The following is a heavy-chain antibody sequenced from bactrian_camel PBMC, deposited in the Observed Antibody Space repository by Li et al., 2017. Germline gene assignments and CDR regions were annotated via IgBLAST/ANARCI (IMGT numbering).Heavy chain of an antibody. CDR2: IKSDCST. J-gene: IGHJ4*01. V-gene: IGHV3S1*01. CDR3: ANWLGWQHNY. CDR1: GFTFSGSW. Sequence: HVQLVESGGGLVQPGGSLRISCAASGFTFSGSWMSWVRQAPGKGLEWVSAIKSDCSTYYADSVKERFTISRDNAKNTLYLQLNSLKAEDTAMYYCANWLGWQHNYWGQGTQVTVS. D-gene: IGHD1*01.